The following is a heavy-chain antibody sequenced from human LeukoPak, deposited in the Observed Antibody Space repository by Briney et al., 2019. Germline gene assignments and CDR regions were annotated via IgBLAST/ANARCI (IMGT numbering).Heavy chain of an antibody. D-gene: IGHD1-26*01. CDR3: AIKKGGWFGP. J-gene: IGHJ5*02. V-gene: IGHV4-4*07. Sequence: SATLSLTCTVSGASVSTYFWSWIRQPAGKTMEWIGRVYASGTTNYNPSLKSRVTVSVDASKNQFSLKLSFVTAADTAVYYCAIKKGGWFGPWGQGTLVTVSS. CDR2: VYASGTT. CDR1: GASVSTYF.